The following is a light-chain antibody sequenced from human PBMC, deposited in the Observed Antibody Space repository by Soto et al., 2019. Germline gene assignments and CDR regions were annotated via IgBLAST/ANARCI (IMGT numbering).Light chain of an antibody. V-gene: IGLV2-14*01. CDR1: SSDVGGYNY. J-gene: IGLJ1*01. CDR3: SSYTSSSFYV. Sequence: QSALTQPASVSGSPGQSITISSTGTSSDVGGYNYVSWYQQHPGKAPKLMIYDVSNRPSGVSNRFSGAKSGNTASLTICGLQAEEEADYYCSSYTSSSFYVFGTGTKLTVL. CDR2: DVS.